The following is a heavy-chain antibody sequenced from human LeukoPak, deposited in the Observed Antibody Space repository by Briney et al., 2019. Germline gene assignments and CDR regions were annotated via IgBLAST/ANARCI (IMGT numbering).Heavy chain of an antibody. V-gene: IGHV4-59*08. Sequence: SETPSLTCTVSGGSISSYYWSWIRQPPGKGLEWIGRIYYSGSTNYNPSLKSRVTISVDTSKNQLSLKLSSVTAADTAVYYCARVSDYYASSGYEYPRFDYWGQGTLVTVSS. CDR2: IYYSGST. CDR1: GGSISSYY. J-gene: IGHJ4*02. D-gene: IGHD3-22*01. CDR3: ARVSDYYASSGYEYPRFDY.